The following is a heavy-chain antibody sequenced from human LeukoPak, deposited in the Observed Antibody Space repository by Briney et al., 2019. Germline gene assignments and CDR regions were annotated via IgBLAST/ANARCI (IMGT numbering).Heavy chain of an antibody. CDR1: GYPFSTYE. CDR2: VHPNSGDT. CDR3: TRGPRNDP. V-gene: IGHV1-8*01. J-gene: IGHJ5*02. D-gene: IGHD1-14*01. Sequence: ASVKVSCKTSGYPFSTYEINWVRQAAGQGLEWMGWVHPNSGDTAYAQKFQGRVTMTRETSISTAYMELSGLRSDDTAVYFCTRGPRNDPWGQGTLVTVSS.